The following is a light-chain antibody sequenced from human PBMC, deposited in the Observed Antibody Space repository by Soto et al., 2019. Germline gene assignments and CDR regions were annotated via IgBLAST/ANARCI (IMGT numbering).Light chain of an antibody. Sequence: DMQMTQSPSSLSASVGDRVTITCRASHGITNSLAWYQQKPGRAPKLLIFAASNLQSGVPVRFSGSGSGTDFILSINSLQPEDVATYYCQQLDSFPLTFGQGTRLEIK. CDR1: HGITNS. V-gene: IGKV1D-12*01. CDR2: AAS. J-gene: IGKJ5*01. CDR3: QQLDSFPLT.